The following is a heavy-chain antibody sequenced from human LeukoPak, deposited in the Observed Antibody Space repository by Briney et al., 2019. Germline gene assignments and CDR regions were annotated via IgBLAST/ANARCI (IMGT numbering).Heavy chain of an antibody. J-gene: IGHJ4*02. CDR3: ARVGDILTGYPYYFDY. D-gene: IGHD3-9*01. CDR2: INFYNGNI. Sequence: EASVRVSCKASGNTFAGYYVHWVRQAPGQGLEWMGWINFYNGNIDYAQKLQGRVTMTTDTSTSTAYMELRSLRSDDTAVYHCARVGDILTGYPYYFDYWGQGTLVTVSS. CDR1: GNTFAGYY. V-gene: IGHV1-18*04.